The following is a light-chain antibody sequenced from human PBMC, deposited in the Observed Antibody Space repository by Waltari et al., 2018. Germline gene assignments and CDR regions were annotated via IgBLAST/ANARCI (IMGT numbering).Light chain of an antibody. Sequence: QSVLTPPPSVSGAPGQRVTISCTGSSPNIGAGYDVHWYLQLPGTAPKLLIYGNTNRPSGVPDRFSGSKSGTSASLAITGLQADDEADYYCQSYDSSLSGWVFGGGTKLTVL. CDR2: GNT. J-gene: IGLJ3*02. CDR1: SPNIGAGYD. CDR3: QSYDSSLSGWV. V-gene: IGLV1-40*01.